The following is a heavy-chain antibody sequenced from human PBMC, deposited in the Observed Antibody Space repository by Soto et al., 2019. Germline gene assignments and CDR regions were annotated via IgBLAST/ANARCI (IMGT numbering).Heavy chain of an antibody. J-gene: IGHJ5*02. CDR1: GGSVRSGDCY. CDR2: IYYSGTI. Sequence: SETLSLTCTVSGGSVRSGDCYWSWTRQPPGKGLEWIGNIYYSGTIDYSPSLKSRVTISVDASKNQFSLKLSSVTAADTAVYYCARHLAVSGTFNWFDPWGQGTLVTVSS. D-gene: IGHD6-13*01. CDR3: ARHLAVSGTFNWFDP. V-gene: IGHV4-61*08.